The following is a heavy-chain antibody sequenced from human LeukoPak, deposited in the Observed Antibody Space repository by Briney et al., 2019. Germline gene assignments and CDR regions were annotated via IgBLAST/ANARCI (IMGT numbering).Heavy chain of an antibody. D-gene: IGHD6-6*01. J-gene: IGHJ4*02. Sequence: GGSLRLSCAASGFTFSNAWMRWVRQAPGKGLEWLGRIKSKTDGGTTDYAAPVKGRFTISRDDSENTLYLQMNSLITEDTAVEYFSTEGSRWTSSVDYWGQGALVTVSS. CDR2: IKSKTDGGTT. CDR3: STEGSRWTSSVDY. V-gene: IGHV3-15*01. CDR1: GFTFSNAW.